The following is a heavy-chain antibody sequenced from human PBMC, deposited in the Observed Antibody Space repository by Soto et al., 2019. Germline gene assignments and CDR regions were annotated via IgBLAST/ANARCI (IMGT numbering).Heavy chain of an antibody. Sequence: PGGSLRLSCAASGFTVTNNYMSWVRQAPGKGLEWVSVIYRGGSTYYADSVKGRFTISRDNSKNTLYLQMNSLRTEDTAVYYCAGDYGPPNYYYGMDVWGQGTTVTVSS. CDR1: GFTVTNNY. CDR3: AGDYGPPNYYYGMDV. J-gene: IGHJ6*02. D-gene: IGHD3-10*01. V-gene: IGHV3-53*01. CDR2: IYRGGST.